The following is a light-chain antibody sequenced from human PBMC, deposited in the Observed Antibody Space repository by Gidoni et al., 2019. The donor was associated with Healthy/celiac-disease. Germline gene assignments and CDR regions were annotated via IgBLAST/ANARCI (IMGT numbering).Light chain of an antibody. V-gene: IGKV3-11*01. CDR1: QSVSSY. Sequence: DIVLKQSPATLSLSPGERATLSCRASQSVSSYLAWYPQKPGQAPRLLIYDASNRATGIPARFSGSGSGTDFTLTISSLEPEDFAVYYCQQRSNWPPRLTFGGGTKVEIK. CDR2: DAS. J-gene: IGKJ4*01. CDR3: QQRSNWPPRLT.